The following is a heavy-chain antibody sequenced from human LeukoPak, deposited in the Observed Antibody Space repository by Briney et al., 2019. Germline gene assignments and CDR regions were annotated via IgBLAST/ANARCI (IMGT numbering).Heavy chain of an antibody. V-gene: IGHV2-5*01. CDR1: GFSLSSGVVG. CDR2: IYWNDDK. J-gene: IGHJ4*02. D-gene: IGHD4-23*01. CDR3: THTVDYGGNPNDY. Sequence: SGPTLVKPTQTLTLTCTFSGFSLSSGVVGVGWIRQPPGKALEWLALIYWNDDKRYSPSLKNRLTITKDTSENQVVLTLTNMEHVDTATYYCTHTVDYGGNPNDYWGQGTLVTVSS.